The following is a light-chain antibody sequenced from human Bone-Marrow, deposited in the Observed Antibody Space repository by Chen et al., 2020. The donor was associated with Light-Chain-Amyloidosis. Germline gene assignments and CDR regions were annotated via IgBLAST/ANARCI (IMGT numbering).Light chain of an antibody. CDR2: GSS. Sequence: ELVLTQSPGTLSVSPGEGANLSCRASQTISSNYLTWYQQKFGQAPRLLIYGSSSSATGIPDRFTGSGSGTDFTLTINRLEPEDFAMYYCQQYGTSPLTFGGGTKVEIK. J-gene: IGKJ4*01. CDR3: QQYGTSPLT. CDR1: QTISSNY. V-gene: IGKV3-20*01.